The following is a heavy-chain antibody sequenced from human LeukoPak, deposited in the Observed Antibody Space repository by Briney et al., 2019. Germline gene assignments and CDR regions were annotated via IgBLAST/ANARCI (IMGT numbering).Heavy chain of an antibody. CDR1: GYAFTGYY. J-gene: IGHJ4*02. V-gene: IGHV1-2*06. Sequence: GASVKVSCKTSGYAFTGYYIHWVRQAPGQGLEWMGRINPNNGGTNHAQKFQGRVTMTRDTSISTAYMELSRLRSDDTAMYYCARGQRITLFGVVYFDYWGQGTLVTVSS. D-gene: IGHD3-3*01. CDR3: ARGQRITLFGVVYFDY. CDR2: INPNNGGT.